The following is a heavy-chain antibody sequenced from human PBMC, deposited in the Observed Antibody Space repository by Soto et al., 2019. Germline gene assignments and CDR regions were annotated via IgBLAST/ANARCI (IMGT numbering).Heavy chain of an antibody. CDR2: IYSGGST. Sequence: GGSLRLSCAASGFTVSSNYMSWVRQAPGKGLEWVSVIYSGGSTYYADSVKGRFTISRDNSKNTLYLQMNSLRAEDTAVYYCARLSGIMPGEYLRSSGWYSFDPWGQGTLVTVSS. D-gene: IGHD6-19*01. CDR3: ARLSGIMPGEYLRSSGWYSFDP. V-gene: IGHV3-53*01. J-gene: IGHJ5*02. CDR1: GFTVSSNY.